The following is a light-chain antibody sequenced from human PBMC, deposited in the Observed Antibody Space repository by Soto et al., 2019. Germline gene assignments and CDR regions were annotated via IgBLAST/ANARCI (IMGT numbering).Light chain of an antibody. J-gene: IGKJ1*01. CDR2: VAS. CDR3: QQYGSSPQT. CDR1: QSVSSSY. V-gene: IGKV3-20*01. Sequence: EIVLTQSPGTLSLSPGERATLSCRASQSVSSSYLAWYQQKPGQAPRLLIYVASSRATGIPDRFSGSGSVTDFTLTISRLEPEDFEVYYCQQYGSSPQTFGQGTKVEIK.